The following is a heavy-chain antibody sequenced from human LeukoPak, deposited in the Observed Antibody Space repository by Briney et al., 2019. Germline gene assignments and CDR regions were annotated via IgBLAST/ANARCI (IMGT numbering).Heavy chain of an antibody. CDR3: ARVESRYCSGGNCYVWDY. J-gene: IGHJ4*02. CDR2: ISAYNGDT. Sequence: ASVKVSCKASGYTFTSYGISWVRQAPGHGLEWMGWISAYNGDTNYAQKLQGRVTMTTDTSTSTAYMELRSLRSDDTAVYYCARVESRYCSGGNCYVWDYWGQGTLVTVSS. V-gene: IGHV1-18*01. CDR1: GYTFTSYG. D-gene: IGHD2-15*01.